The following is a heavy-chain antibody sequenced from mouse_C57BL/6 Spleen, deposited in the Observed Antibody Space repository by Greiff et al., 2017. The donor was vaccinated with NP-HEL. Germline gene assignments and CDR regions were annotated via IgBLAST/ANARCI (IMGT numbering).Heavy chain of an antibody. CDR2: INPNNGGT. D-gene: IGHD1-1*01. CDR3: ARGITTVVAYYAMDY. Sequence: VQLQQSGPELVKPGASVKIPCKASGYTFTDYNMDWVKQSHGKSLEWIGDINPNNGGTNYNQKFKGKATLTVDKSSSTAYMELRSLTSEDTAVYYCARGITTVVAYYAMDYWGQGTSVTVSS. CDR1: GYTFTDYN. J-gene: IGHJ4*01. V-gene: IGHV1-18*01.